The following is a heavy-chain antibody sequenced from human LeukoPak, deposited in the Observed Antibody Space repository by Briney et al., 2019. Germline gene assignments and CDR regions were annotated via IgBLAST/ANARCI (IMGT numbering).Heavy chain of an antibody. CDR1: GFTFGEYA. Sequence: PGRSLRLFCAASGFTFGEYAMQWVRQAPGKGLEWVSGISWNSGSIGYADSVKGRFTISRDNAKNSLYLQMNSLRAEDTALYYCAKDRRRYGDSRGLFDPWGQGTLVTVSS. CDR3: AKDRRRYGDSRGLFDP. CDR2: ISWNSGSI. J-gene: IGHJ5*02. V-gene: IGHV3-9*01. D-gene: IGHD4-17*01.